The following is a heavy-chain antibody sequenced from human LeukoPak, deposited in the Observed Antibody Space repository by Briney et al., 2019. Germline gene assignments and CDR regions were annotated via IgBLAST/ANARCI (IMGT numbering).Heavy chain of an antibody. D-gene: IGHD2-21*02. Sequence: SETLSLTCTVSGGSISSSSYYWGWIRQPPGKGLEWIGSIYYSGSTYYNPSLKSRVTISVDTSKNQFSLKLSSVTAADTAVYYCARDGPHGVVTAMKFDPWGQGTLVTVSS. CDR1: GGSISSSSYY. CDR3: ARDGPHGVVTAMKFDP. V-gene: IGHV4-39*07. J-gene: IGHJ5*02. CDR2: IYYSGST.